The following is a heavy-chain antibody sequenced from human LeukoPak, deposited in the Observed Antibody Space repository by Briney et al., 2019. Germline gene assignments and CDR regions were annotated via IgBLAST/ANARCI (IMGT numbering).Heavy chain of an antibody. CDR1: GFIFSRFG. CDR3: AKDHDSSGYYPLYYFDY. V-gene: IGHV3-30*18. Sequence: GRSLRLSCAASGFIFSRFGMNWVRQAPGKGLEWVAVISYSGSNKAYVDSVKGRFSISRDNSKNTVYLQMNSLRSEDTAVYYCAKDHDSSGYYPLYYFDYWGQGTLVTVSS. D-gene: IGHD3-22*01. CDR2: ISYSGSNK. J-gene: IGHJ4*02.